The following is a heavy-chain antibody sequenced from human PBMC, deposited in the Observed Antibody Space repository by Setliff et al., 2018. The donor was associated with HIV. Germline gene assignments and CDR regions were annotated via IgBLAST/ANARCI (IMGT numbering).Heavy chain of an antibody. CDR1: GYTFTNYW. J-gene: IGHJ4*02. Sequence: VESLKISCKASGYTFTNYWIGWVRQMPGKGLEWIGVIYPGDYVTRYGPSFQGQVSISADVSITTAYLQWSSLKASDTAMYYCTRRRRAPGTEDLEAYWGQGTLVTVSS. CDR3: TRRRRAPGTEDLEAY. D-gene: IGHD1-26*01. CDR2: IYPGDYVT. V-gene: IGHV5-51*01.